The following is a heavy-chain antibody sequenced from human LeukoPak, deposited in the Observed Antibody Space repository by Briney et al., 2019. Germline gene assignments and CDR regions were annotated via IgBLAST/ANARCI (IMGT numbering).Heavy chain of an antibody. CDR3: TKSFWSGYTYYFDY. V-gene: IGHV3-30*02. D-gene: IGHD3-3*01. CDR2: IRYDGSNE. Sequence: GGSLRLSCAASGFTFSDYGMHWVRQAPGKGQEWVAFIRYDGSNEYYVDSVKGRFTVSRDNSKNTLYLQMNSLRAEDTAVYYCTKSFWSGYTYYFDYWGQGTLVTVSS. CDR1: GFTFSDYG. J-gene: IGHJ4*02.